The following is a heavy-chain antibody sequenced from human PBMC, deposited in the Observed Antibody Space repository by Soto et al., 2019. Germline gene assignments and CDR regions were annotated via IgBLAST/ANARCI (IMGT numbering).Heavy chain of an antibody. J-gene: IGHJ5*02. V-gene: IGHV4-38-2*02. D-gene: IGHD2-2*01. CDR2: ISHSGYT. CDR1: GETIISDYY. CDR3: ARDPPGYCTTTSCPTWFDP. Sequence: SEPLPRTCAFSGETIISDYYWVRIRQPPGKGLEWIGSISHSGYTYYSPSLKSRVTISVDTSKNQFSLKLSSVTAADTAVYYCARDPPGYCTTTSCPTWFDPWGQGTLVTVSS.